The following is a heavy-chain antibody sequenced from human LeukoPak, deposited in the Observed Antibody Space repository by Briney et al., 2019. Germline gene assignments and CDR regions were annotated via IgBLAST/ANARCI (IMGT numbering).Heavy chain of an antibody. Sequence: SETLSLTCTVSGYSISSGYYWGWIRQPPGQGLEWIGSIYHSGSTYYNPSLKSRVTISVDTSKNQFSLKLSSVTAADTAVYYCARDGSNLGAFDIWGQGTMVTVSS. CDR1: GYSISSGYY. CDR2: IYHSGST. V-gene: IGHV4-38-2*02. CDR3: ARDGSNLGAFDI. D-gene: IGHD4-11*01. J-gene: IGHJ3*02.